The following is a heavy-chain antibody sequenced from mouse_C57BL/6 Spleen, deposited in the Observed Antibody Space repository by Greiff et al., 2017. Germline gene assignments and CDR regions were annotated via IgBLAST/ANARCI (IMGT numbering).Heavy chain of an antibody. D-gene: IGHD1-1*01. V-gene: IGHV7-1*01. CDR3: ARDAALYYGSSYAMDY. CDR2: SRNKANDYTT. Sequence: EVHLVESGGGLVQSGRSLRLSCATSGFTFSDFYMEWVRQAPGKGLEWIAASRNKANDYTTEYSASVKGRFIVSRDTSQSILYLQMNALRAEDTAIYYCARDAALYYGSSYAMDYWGQGTSVTVSS. CDR1: GFTFSDFY. J-gene: IGHJ4*01.